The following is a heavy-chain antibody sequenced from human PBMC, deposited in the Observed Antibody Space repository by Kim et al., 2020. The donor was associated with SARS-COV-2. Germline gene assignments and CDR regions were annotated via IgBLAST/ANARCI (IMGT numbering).Heavy chain of an antibody. CDR3: VRGRGSGAFLVDY. V-gene: IGHV3-43*02. CDR1: GFTFGDYA. J-gene: IGHJ4*02. D-gene: IGHD3-10*01. CDR2: INGEGTTT. Sequence: PGGSLRLSCAASGFTFGDYAIHWVRQVPGKGLNWVSLINGEGTTTHYVDSVRGRFTISRDNSKNSLYLQMNSLRTEDTAFYYCVRGRGSGAFLVDYWGQGTLVTVSS.